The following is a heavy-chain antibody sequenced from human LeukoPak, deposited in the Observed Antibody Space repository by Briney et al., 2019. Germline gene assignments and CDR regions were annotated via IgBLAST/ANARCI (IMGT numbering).Heavy chain of an antibody. Sequence: ETLSLTCTVSGGSISPHYWTWIRQTPGKGLEWIGYIFHSGLTNYNSALRSRVTLSVDTARDQLSLKLTSVTAADTAVYYCTREVSTVTFDYWGQGTLVTVSS. D-gene: IGHD4-17*01. CDR3: TREVSTVTFDY. J-gene: IGHJ4*02. V-gene: IGHV4-59*11. CDR1: GGSISPHY. CDR2: IFHSGLT.